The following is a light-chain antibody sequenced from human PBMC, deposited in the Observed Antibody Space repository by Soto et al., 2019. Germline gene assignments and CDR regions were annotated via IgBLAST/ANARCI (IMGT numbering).Light chain of an antibody. V-gene: IGKV1-5*01. Sequence: DIQMTQSPSTLYASVGDRVTITCRASQNVTTWLAWYQHKPGKAPKLLLYDVSNLESGVPSRFSGSGSGTEFTLTISSLQSDDFATYFCQQYDSYRTFGQGTKVDIK. CDR2: DVS. CDR1: QNVTTW. J-gene: IGKJ1*01. CDR3: QQYDSYRT.